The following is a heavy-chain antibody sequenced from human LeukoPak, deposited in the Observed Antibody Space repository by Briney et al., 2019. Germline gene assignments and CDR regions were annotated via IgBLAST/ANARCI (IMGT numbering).Heavy chain of an antibody. Sequence: GGSLRLSCAASGFTFSSYWMNWVRQAPGKGLEWVANIKQDGSEKYYVDSVKGRFTISRDNAKNSLHLQMNSLRAEDTAVYYCARDMNGYYDILTGYYPYNWFDPWGQGTLVTVSS. D-gene: IGHD3-9*01. CDR2: IKQDGSEK. CDR1: GFTFSSYW. V-gene: IGHV3-7*01. J-gene: IGHJ5*02. CDR3: ARDMNGYYDILTGYYPYNWFDP.